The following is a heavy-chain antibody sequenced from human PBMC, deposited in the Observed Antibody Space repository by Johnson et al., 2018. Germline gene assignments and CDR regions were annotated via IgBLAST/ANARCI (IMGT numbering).Heavy chain of an antibody. CDR3: AGDANWGYWYFDL. CDR1: GFTFSSSA. D-gene: IGHD7-27*01. V-gene: IGHV3-30-3*01. J-gene: IGHJ2*01. Sequence: QVQLVQSGGGVVQPGKSLRLSCAASGFTFSSSAIHWVRQAPGKGLELVAVISYDGINKYYVDSVKGRFTISRDNSRNTLYLEMNSLRAQDTAVYYCAGDANWGYWYFDLWGRGTLVTVSS. CDR2: ISYDGINK.